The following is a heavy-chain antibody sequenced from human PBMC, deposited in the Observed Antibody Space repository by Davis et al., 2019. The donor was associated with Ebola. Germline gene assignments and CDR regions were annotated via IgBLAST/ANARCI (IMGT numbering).Heavy chain of an antibody. J-gene: IGHJ4*02. CDR2: IRSKAYGGTT. V-gene: IGHV3-49*03. D-gene: IGHD4-23*01. CDR3: TKDYGGTSDY. CDR1: GFTFGDYA. Sequence: GESLKISCTASGFTFGDYAMSWFRQAPGKGLEWVGFIRSKAYGGTTEYAASVKGRFTISRDDSKSIAYLQMNSLKTEDTAVYYCTKDYGGTSDYWGQGTLVTVSS.